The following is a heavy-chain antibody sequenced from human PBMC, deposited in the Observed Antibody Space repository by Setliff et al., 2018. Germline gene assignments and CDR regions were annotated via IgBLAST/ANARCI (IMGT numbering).Heavy chain of an antibody. J-gene: IGHJ6*02. D-gene: IGHD6-13*01. CDR3: ARVAAYSSSWYNYYYGMDV. CDR1: GGSISSSSYY. CDR2: IYYNGST. V-gene: IGHV4-39*07. Sequence: SETLSLTCTVSGGSISSSSYYWGWIRQPPGKGLEWIGSIYYNGSTYYNPSLKSRVTISVDTSKNQFSLKLSSVTAADTAVYYCARVAAYSSSWYNYYYGMDVWGQGTTVTVS.